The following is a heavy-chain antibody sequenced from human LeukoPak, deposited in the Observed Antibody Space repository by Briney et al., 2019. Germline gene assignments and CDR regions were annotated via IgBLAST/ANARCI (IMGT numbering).Heavy chain of an antibody. CDR1: GFTFSTYA. Sequence: PGGSLRLSCSASGFTFSTYAMHWVRQAPGKGLEYVSAISSNGVNTYYADSVKGRFTISRDNSKNTLYLQMSSLRAEDTAVYYCVKGHPRWYFDLWGRGTLVTVSS. J-gene: IGHJ2*01. V-gene: IGHV3-64D*09. CDR3: VKGHPRWYFDL. CDR2: ISSNGVNT.